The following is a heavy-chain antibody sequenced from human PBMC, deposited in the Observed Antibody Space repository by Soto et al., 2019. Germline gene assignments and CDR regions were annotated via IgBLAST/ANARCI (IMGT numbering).Heavy chain of an antibody. D-gene: IGHD5-12*01. Sequence: GGSLRLSCAASGFTFSSYEMNWVRQAPGKGLECVSYISTSGSTIYYADSVKGRFTISRDNAKNSLYLQMYTLRAEDTAVYYCVRGETWLQLSYYFDYWGQGTLVTVYS. J-gene: IGHJ4*02. CDR3: VRGETWLQLSYYFDY. CDR1: GFTFSSYE. CDR2: ISTSGSTI. V-gene: IGHV3-48*03.